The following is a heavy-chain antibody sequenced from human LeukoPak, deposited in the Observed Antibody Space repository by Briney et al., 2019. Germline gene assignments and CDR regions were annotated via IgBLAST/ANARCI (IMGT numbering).Heavy chain of an antibody. Sequence: GGSLRLPCAASGFTVSSNYMSWVRQAPGKGLEWVSVIYSGGSTYYADSVKGRFTISRDNSKNTLYLQMNSLRAEDTAVYYCARGPSVTRYGMDVWGQGTTVTVSS. J-gene: IGHJ6*02. V-gene: IGHV3-66*01. D-gene: IGHD4-17*01. CDR2: IYSGGST. CDR3: ARGPSVTRYGMDV. CDR1: GFTVSSNY.